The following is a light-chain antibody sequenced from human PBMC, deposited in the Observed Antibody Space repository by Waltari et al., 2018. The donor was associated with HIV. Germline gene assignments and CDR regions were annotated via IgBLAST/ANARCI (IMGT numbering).Light chain of an antibody. Sequence: AVSLGARATISCKSSQSILSSYNNKNSLVWYQQKPGQPPKVLIYWASTRESGVPDRFSGSGSGTDFTLTISSLQAEDVAVYYCQQYYTTPYTFGQGTKLEIK. J-gene: IGKJ2*01. V-gene: IGKV4-1*01. CDR2: WAS. CDR1: QSILSSYNNKNS. CDR3: QQYYTTPYT.